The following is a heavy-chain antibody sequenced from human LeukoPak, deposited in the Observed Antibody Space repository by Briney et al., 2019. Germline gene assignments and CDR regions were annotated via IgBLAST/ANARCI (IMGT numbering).Heavy chain of an antibody. CDR1: DGSISSSSYY. V-gene: IGHV4-39*01. Sequence: PSETLSLTCTVSDGSISSSSYYWGWIRQPPGEGLEWIGSIYYSGSTYYNPSLKSRVTISVDTSKNQFSLKLSSVTAADTAVYYCARHLSSGWSMDFDYWGQGTLVTVSS. CDR2: IYYSGST. CDR3: ARHLSSGWSMDFDY. D-gene: IGHD6-19*01. J-gene: IGHJ4*02.